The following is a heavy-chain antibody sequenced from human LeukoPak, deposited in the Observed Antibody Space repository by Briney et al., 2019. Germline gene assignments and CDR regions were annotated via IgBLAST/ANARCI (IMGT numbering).Heavy chain of an antibody. CDR3: ARQTADSRGFYMYHFDS. Sequence: PSETLSLTCTVSGGSISSSSYYWGWIRQPPGKGPEWIGTIYYSGSTYHNPSLKSRVTISVDTSKNQFSLKLSSATAADTAVYYCARQTADSRGFYMYHFDSWGQGTLVTVSS. J-gene: IGHJ4*02. CDR1: GGSISSSSYY. D-gene: IGHD6-19*01. CDR2: IYYSGST. V-gene: IGHV4-39*01.